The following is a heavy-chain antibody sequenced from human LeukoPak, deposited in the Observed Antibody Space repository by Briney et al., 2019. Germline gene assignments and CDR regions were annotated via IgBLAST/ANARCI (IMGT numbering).Heavy chain of an antibody. CDR1: GFTFSDYY. V-gene: IGHV3-11*04. CDR2: ISSGGGSI. J-gene: IGHJ4*02. CDR3: ARVASSGWYPLDY. D-gene: IGHD6-19*01. Sequence: GGSLRLSCAASGFTFSDYYMSWIRQAPGKGLEGVSYISSGGGSIYYADSVKGRFTISRDNAENSLYLQMNSLRAKETAVYYCARVASSGWYPLDYWGQGTLVTVSS.